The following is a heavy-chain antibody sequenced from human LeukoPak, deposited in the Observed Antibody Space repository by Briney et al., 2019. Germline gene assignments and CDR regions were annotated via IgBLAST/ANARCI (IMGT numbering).Heavy chain of an antibody. J-gene: IGHJ4*02. CDR1: GGSISSSSYY. Sequence: SETLSLTCTVSGGSISSSSYYWGWIRQPPGKGLEWIGSVSYSGSTYYNPSLKSRVTISVDTSKNHFSLKLSSVTAADTAVYYCARGWRIVGALIWGQGTLVTVSS. V-gene: IGHV4-39*02. D-gene: IGHD1-26*01. CDR3: ARGWRIVGALI. CDR2: VSYSGST.